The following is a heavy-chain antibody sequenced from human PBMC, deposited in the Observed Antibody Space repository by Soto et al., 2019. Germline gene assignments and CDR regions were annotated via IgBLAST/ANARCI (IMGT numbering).Heavy chain of an antibody. D-gene: IGHD3-10*01. Sequence: GESLKIPCKGSGCSFTRYWIGWVRQMPGKGLEWMGIIYPDDSDTRYSPSFQGQVTISADKSISTAYLQWSSLKASGTAVYYCARLWFGDLFRLHNWFDPWGQGTLVTVSS. J-gene: IGHJ5*02. CDR1: GCSFTRYW. CDR3: ARLWFGDLFRLHNWFDP. V-gene: IGHV5-51*01. CDR2: IYPDDSDT.